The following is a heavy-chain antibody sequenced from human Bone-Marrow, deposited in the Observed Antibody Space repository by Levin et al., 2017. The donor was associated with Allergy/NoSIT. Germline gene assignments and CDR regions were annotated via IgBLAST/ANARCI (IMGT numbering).Heavy chain of an antibody. CDR2: IIPLLGTV. V-gene: IGHV1-69*08. CDR1: GDTFNSYS. Sequence: SVKVSCQTSGDTFNSYSISWVRQAPGQGLEWMGRIIPLLGTVDYAQRFQARVTISADTSTSTGYMDLSRLRSDDTAVYYCASGEQFGEYFQHWGQGTLVTVSS. J-gene: IGHJ1*01. CDR3: ASGEQFGEYFQH. D-gene: IGHD3-10*01.